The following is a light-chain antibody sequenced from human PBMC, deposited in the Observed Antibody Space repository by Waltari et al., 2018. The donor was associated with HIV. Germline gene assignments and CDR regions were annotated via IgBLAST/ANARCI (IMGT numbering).Light chain of an antibody. Sequence: QSALTQPASVSGSPGQSITISCAGTSSDVGHYNLVSWYQQHPVKAPQLIVFEVTNRPSGLSSRFSGSKSDNTASLTISGLQAEDEADYYCCSYTTSDTWVFGGGTKLTVL. V-gene: IGLV2-14*01. CDR3: CSYTTSDTWV. CDR1: SSDVGHYNL. CDR2: EVT. J-gene: IGLJ3*02.